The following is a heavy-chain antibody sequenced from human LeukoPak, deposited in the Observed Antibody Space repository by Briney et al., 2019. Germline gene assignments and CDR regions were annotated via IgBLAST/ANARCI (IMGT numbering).Heavy chain of an antibody. D-gene: IGHD3-9*01. J-gene: IGHJ2*01. Sequence: GGSLRLSCAASGSTSSSYSMNWVRQAPGKGLEWVSSIGSSGTYIYYADSVKGRFTISRDNAKNSLYLQMNSLRAEDTAVYYCARQYSDILTGYHRGELYWYFDLWGRGTLVTVSS. V-gene: IGHV3-21*01. CDR1: GSTSSSYS. CDR3: ARQYSDILTGYHRGELYWYFDL. CDR2: IGSSGTYI.